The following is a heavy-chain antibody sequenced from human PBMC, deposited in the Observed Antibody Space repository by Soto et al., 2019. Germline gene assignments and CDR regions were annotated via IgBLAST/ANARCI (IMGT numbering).Heavy chain of an antibody. CDR1: GYTFTRYA. Sequence: ASVKVSCQASGYTFTRYAINWVGQAAGQGLEWMGWMNPNSGNTGYAQKFQGRVTMTRNTSISTAYMELSSLRPEDTAVYYCARGGYCSGGSCYRDCYDPWGQGTLVTVSS. J-gene: IGHJ5*02. CDR2: MNPNSGNT. D-gene: IGHD2-15*01. CDR3: ARGGYCSGGSCYRDCYDP. V-gene: IGHV1-8*01.